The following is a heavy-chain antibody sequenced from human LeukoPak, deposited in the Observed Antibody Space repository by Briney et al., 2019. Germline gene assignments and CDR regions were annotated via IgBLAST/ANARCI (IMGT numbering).Heavy chain of an antibody. J-gene: IGHJ4*02. D-gene: IGHD6-19*01. V-gene: IGHV5-10-1*01. CDR2: IDPSDSYT. CDR1: GYSVTSYW. CDR3: ARLPSMAAVAGDYFDY. Sequence: GESLKISCKDSGYSVTSYWISWVRQMPGKGLEWMGRIDPSDSYTNYSPSFQGHVTISADKSISTAYLQWSSLKASDTAMYYCARLPSMAAVAGDYFDYWGQGTLVTVSS.